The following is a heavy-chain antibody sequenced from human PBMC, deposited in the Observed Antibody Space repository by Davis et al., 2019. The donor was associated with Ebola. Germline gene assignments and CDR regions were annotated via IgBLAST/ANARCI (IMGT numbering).Heavy chain of an antibody. CDR1: GFTFSSYW. CDR3: AKDGGGTVTTVYYYYGMDV. Sequence: PGESLRLSCAVSGFTFSSYWMHWVRQAPGKGLVWVSRINRDESGTTYADSVKGRFTISRDNSKNTLYLQMNSLRAEDTAVYYCAKDGGGTVTTVYYYYGMDVWGQGTTVTVSS. V-gene: IGHV3-74*01. CDR2: INRDESGT. D-gene: IGHD4-17*01. J-gene: IGHJ6*02.